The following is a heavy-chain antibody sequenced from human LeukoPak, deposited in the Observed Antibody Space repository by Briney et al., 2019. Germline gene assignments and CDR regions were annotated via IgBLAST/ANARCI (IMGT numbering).Heavy chain of an antibody. CDR2: INHSGST. V-gene: IGHV4-34*01. D-gene: IGHD5-18*01. CDR1: GGSFSGYY. Sequence: KPSETLSLTCAVYGGSFSGYYLSWIRQPPGKGLEWIGEINHSGSTNYNPSLKSRVTISVDTSKNQFSLKLSSVTAADTAVYYCATITAMVMWNYYYYYMDVWGKGTTVTVSS. J-gene: IGHJ6*03. CDR3: ATITAMVMWNYYYYYMDV.